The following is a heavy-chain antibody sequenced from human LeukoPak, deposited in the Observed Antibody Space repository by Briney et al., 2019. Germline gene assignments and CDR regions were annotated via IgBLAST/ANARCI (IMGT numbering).Heavy chain of an antibody. D-gene: IGHD1-26*01. Sequence: PGGSLRLSCAASGFTFRSYWMHWVRQSPGKGLEWVALISYDGNNEWYSDSVKGRFTISRDNSKNTLYLQMNSLRVEDTAVYYCARGHPHGWELYLDYWGQGTLVTVSS. CDR2: ISYDGNNE. CDR1: GFTFRSYW. CDR3: ARGHPHGWELYLDY. V-gene: IGHV3-30*03. J-gene: IGHJ4*02.